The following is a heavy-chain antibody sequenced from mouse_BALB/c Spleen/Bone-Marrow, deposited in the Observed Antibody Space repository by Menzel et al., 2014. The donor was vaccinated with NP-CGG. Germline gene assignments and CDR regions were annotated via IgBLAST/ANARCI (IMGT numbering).Heavy chain of an antibody. Sequence: VKLMESGAELAKPGASVKMSCKASGYTFTSYWMHWVKQRPGQGLEWIGYINPSTGHTEYNQKFKDKATLTAVKSSTTAYMQLRSLTSEDSAVYYCARDDYDAIAYWGQGTLVTVSA. CDR1: GYTFTSYW. CDR2: INPSTGHT. CDR3: ARDDYDAIAY. D-gene: IGHD2-4*01. V-gene: IGHV1-7*01. J-gene: IGHJ3*01.